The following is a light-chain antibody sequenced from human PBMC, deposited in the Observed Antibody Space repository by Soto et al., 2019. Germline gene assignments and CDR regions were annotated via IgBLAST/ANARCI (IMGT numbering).Light chain of an antibody. J-gene: IGLJ1*01. Sequence: QSALTQPASVSGSPGQSITISCTGTSSDVGSYNLVSWYQQHPGKAPKLMIYEVSKRPSGVSNRFSGSKSANAASLTISGLQADDEAYYYCCSYGGRSTYVFGTGTKVTVL. CDR3: CSYGGRSTYV. CDR1: SSDVGSYNL. V-gene: IGLV2-23*02. CDR2: EVS.